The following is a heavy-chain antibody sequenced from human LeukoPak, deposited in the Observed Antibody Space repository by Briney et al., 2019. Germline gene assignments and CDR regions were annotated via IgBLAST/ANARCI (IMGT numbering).Heavy chain of an antibody. CDR2: ISAYNGNT. CDR3: AREAGYYDSSGYGDY. CDR1: GYTFTSYG. V-gene: IGHV1-18*01. J-gene: IGHJ4*02. Sequence: ASVKVSCKASGYTFTSYGISWVRQAPGQGLEWMGWISAYNGNTNYAQKLQGRVTMTTDTSTSTAYMELRSLRSDDTAVYYCAREAGYYDSSGYGDYWGQGTLVTVS. D-gene: IGHD3-22*01.